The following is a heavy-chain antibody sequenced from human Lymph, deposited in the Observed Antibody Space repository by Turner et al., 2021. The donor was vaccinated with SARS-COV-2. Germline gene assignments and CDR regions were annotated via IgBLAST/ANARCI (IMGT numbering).Heavy chain of an antibody. Sequence: QVQLVESGGGVVQPGRYLRLSCAASGFTFSSYGMHWVRQAPGKGLEWVAVISYDGSNKYYADSVKGRFTISRDNSKNTLYLQMNSLRPEDTAVYYCAKGGFYDILTGYSNFDYWGQGTLVTVSS. CDR3: AKGGFYDILTGYSNFDY. CDR2: ISYDGSNK. D-gene: IGHD3-9*01. CDR1: GFTFSSYG. V-gene: IGHV3-30*18. J-gene: IGHJ4*02.